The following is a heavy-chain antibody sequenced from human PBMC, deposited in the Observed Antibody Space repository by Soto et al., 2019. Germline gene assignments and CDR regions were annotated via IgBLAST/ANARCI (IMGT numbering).Heavy chain of an antibody. Sequence: QVQLQESGPGLVKDSETLSLTCSVSGDSITAYYWSWIRQSPGKGLEWIGYIYHAGNTNYNPSLRGRVTMSVDTSRNRFSLKLKSVTAADTAIYYCARLNYYFHHWGQGTLVIVSS. CDR2: IYHAGNT. CDR1: GDSITAYY. V-gene: IGHV4-59*08. CDR3: ARLNYYFHH. D-gene: IGHD1-20*01. J-gene: IGHJ4*02.